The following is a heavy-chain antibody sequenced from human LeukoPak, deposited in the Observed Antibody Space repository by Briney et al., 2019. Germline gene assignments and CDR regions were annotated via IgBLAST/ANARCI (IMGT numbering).Heavy chain of an antibody. Sequence: GESLKISCKGSGYSFYTYWIAWVRQMPGKGLEWMGIIYPDDFDTRYSPSFQGQVTISADKSIDTAYLQWRSLKASDTGMYYCVRQSLGEFKYWGQGTLVTVSS. J-gene: IGHJ4*02. CDR2: IYPDDFDT. CDR1: GYSFYTYW. D-gene: IGHD3-10*01. V-gene: IGHV5-51*01. CDR3: VRQSLGEFKY.